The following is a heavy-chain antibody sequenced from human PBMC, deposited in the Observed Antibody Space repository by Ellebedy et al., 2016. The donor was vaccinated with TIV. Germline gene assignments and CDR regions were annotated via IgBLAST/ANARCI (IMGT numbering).Heavy chain of an antibody. V-gene: IGHV3-30*14. CDR3: ARGNLEWLLAGFDY. CDR1: GFTFTRFA. J-gene: IGHJ4*02. Sequence: GESLKISCAASGFTFTRFAMHWVRQAPGKGLEWVALTSYEGSNKQYAASVRGRFTISRGNSKNTLYLQLNSLRAEDTAVYHCARGNLEWLLAGFDYWGQGTPVTVSS. CDR2: TSYEGSNK. D-gene: IGHD3-3*01.